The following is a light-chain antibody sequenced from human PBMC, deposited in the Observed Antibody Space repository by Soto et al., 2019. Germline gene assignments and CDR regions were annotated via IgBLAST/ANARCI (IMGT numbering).Light chain of an antibody. V-gene: IGKV4-1*01. CDR3: QQYYDTRT. Sequence: DIVMTQSPDSLAVSLGERATINCKSSQSVLYSSNNKNNLAWYQQKPGQPPKLLIYWASTRESGVPDRFSGSGSGTDFTLTISSLQAEDVAVYYCQQYYDTRTFGQGTKLEIK. CDR2: WAS. J-gene: IGKJ2*01. CDR1: QSVLYSSNNKNN.